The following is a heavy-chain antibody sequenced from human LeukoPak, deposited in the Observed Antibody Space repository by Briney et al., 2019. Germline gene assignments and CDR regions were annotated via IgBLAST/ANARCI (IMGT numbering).Heavy chain of an antibody. V-gene: IGHV4-39*01. D-gene: IGHD2-2*01. CDR2: IYYSGST. CDR3: ARQQCCSSTSCRYFDY. Sequence: SETLSLTCTVFGGSISSSSYYWGWIRQPPGKGLEWIGSIYYSGSTYYNPSLKSRVTISVDTSKNQFSLKLSSVTAADTAVYYCARQQCCSSTSCRYFDYWGQGTLVTVSS. CDR1: GGSISSSSYY. J-gene: IGHJ4*02.